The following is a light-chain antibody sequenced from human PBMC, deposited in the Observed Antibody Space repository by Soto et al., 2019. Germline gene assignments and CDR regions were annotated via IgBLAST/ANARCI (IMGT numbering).Light chain of an antibody. V-gene: IGLV1-40*01. CDR1: SSNIGAGYD. CDR3: QASDSSLSVS. CDR2: GNS. J-gene: IGLJ2*01. Sequence: QSVLTQPPSVSGAPGQRVTISCTGSSSNIGAGYDVHWYQQLPGTAPKLLIYGNSNRPSGVPDRFSGSKSGTSASLAITGLQAEDEADYYCQASDSSLSVSFGGGTKLTVL.